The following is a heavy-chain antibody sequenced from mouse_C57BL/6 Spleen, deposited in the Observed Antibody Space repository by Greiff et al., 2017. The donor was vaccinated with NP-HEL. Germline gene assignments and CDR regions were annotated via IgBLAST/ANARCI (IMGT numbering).Heavy chain of an antibody. CDR3: AREGDSSGPAWFAY. Sequence: VQLKESGPGMVKPSQSLSLTCTVTGYSITSGYDWHWIRHFPGNKLEWMGYISYSGSTNYNPSLKSRISITHDTSKNHFFLKLNSVTTEDTATYYCAREGDSSGPAWFAYWGQGTLVTVSA. J-gene: IGHJ3*01. V-gene: IGHV3-1*01. D-gene: IGHD3-2*02. CDR1: GYSITSGYD. CDR2: ISYSGST.